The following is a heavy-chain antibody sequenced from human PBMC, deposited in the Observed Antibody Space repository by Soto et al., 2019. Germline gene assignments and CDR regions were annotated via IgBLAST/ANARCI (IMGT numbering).Heavy chain of an antibody. Sequence: EVQLLESGGGLVQPGGSLRLSCAASGFTFSNYAISWVRQAPGKGLEWVSIISGSGGSTYYADSVKGRFIISRDNSKNTLYLQMNSLRAEDTAVYHCASRSSGWYVDYWGQGTLVTVSS. CDR2: ISGSGGST. CDR3: ASRSSGWYVDY. CDR1: GFTFSNYA. J-gene: IGHJ4*02. D-gene: IGHD6-19*01. V-gene: IGHV3-23*01.